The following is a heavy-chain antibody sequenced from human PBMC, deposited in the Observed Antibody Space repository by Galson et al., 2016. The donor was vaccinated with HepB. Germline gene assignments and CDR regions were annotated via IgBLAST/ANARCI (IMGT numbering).Heavy chain of an antibody. CDR1: GFTFSSYA. J-gene: IGHJ4*02. CDR2: ISFDGINN. CDR3: ARDDDYVWGTYRYTRTVPQYYFDY. D-gene: IGHD3-16*02. V-gene: IGHV3-30-3*01. Sequence: SLRLSCAASGFTFSSYAMHWVRQAPGKGLEWVAVISFDGINNFYADSGKGRFTISRDNSKNTLYLQMNSLRAEDTAVYYCARDDDYVWGTYRYTRTVPQYYFDYWGQGTLVTVSS.